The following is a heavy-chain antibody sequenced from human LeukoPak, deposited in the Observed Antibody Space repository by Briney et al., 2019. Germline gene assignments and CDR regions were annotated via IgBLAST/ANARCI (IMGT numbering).Heavy chain of an antibody. CDR3: ARARPGYYCDFWSGYYRYYYYYMDV. V-gene: IGHV1-8*01. CDR1: GYTFTSYD. Sequence: GASVKVSCKASGYTFTSYDINWVRQATGQGLEWMGWMNPNSGNTGYAQKFQGRVTMTRNTSISTAYMELSSLRSEDTAVYYCARARPGYYCDFWSGYYRYYYYYMDVWGKGTTVTVSS. D-gene: IGHD3-3*01. CDR2: MNPNSGNT. J-gene: IGHJ6*03.